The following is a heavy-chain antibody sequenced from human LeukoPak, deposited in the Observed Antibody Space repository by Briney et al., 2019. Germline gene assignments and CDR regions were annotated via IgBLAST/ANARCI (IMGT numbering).Heavy chain of an antibody. CDR3: ARVDTVSGILV. V-gene: IGHV3-23*01. CDR2: ISGSGGNT. J-gene: IGHJ4*02. Sequence: GGSLRLSCAASGFTFGGNAMSWVRQAPGKGLEWVSAISGSGGNTYYEDSVKGRFTISRDNSKNTLYLQMNSLRVEDTAVYYCARVDTVSGILVWGQGTLVTVSS. CDR1: GFTFGGNA. D-gene: IGHD5-18*01.